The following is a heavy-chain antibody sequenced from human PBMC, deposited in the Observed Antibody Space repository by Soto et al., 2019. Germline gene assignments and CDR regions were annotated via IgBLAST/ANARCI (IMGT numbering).Heavy chain of an antibody. CDR1: GFTFSSYS. CDR3: ASTDILTGYYTLRTSAGRTLPDY. CDR2: ISSSSSYI. J-gene: IGHJ4*02. D-gene: IGHD3-9*01. Sequence: GGFLRLSCAASGFTFSSYSMNWVRQAPGKGLEWVSSISSSSSYIYYADSVKGRFTISRDNAKNSLYLQMNSLRAEDTAVYYCASTDILTGYYTLRTSAGRTLPDYWGQGTLVTVSS. V-gene: IGHV3-21*01.